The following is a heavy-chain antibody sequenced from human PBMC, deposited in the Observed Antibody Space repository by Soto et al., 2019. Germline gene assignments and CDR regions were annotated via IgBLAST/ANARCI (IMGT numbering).Heavy chain of an antibody. CDR1: GYTFTSYD. V-gene: IGHV1-46*01. J-gene: IGHJ6*02. CDR2: MNPSGGNT. D-gene: IGHD5-12*01. Sequence: ASVKVSCKASGYTFTSYDINWVRQAPGQGLEWMGIMNPSGGNTSYAQKFQGRVTMTRDTSTSTVYMELSSLRSEDTAVYYCARVLNEMATHYGMDVWGQGTTVTVSS. CDR3: ARVLNEMATHYGMDV.